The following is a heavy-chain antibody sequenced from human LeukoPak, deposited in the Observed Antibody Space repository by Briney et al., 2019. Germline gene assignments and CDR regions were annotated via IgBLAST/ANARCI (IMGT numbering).Heavy chain of an antibody. Sequence: GGSLRPSCAASGFTFSSYAMSWVRQAPGKGLEWVSGISGRGDNTYYADSVKGRFTISRDNSKNTLYLQMNSLRAEDTAVYYCAKEYSSGHWGQGTLVTVSS. D-gene: IGHD6-19*01. CDR2: ISGRGDNT. J-gene: IGHJ4*02. V-gene: IGHV3-23*01. CDR1: GFTFSSYA. CDR3: AKEYSSGH.